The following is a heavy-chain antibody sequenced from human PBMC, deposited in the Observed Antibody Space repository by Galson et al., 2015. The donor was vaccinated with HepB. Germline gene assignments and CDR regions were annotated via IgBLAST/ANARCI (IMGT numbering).Heavy chain of an antibody. Sequence: SVKVSCKASGYTFNNFGISWVRQAPGQGLEWMGWISPYNGDTRYAQKLQGRVTMTKDTSTRTAYMELRSLRSDDTAVYYCSRGGSSSGYGWFDPWGQGTLVTVSS. J-gene: IGHJ5*02. D-gene: IGHD6-25*01. CDR1: GYTFNNFG. V-gene: IGHV1-18*04. CDR3: SRGGSSSGYGWFDP. CDR2: ISPYNGDT.